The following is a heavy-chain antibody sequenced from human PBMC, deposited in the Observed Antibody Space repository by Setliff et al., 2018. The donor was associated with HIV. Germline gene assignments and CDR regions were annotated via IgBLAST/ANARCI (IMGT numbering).Heavy chain of an antibody. J-gene: IGHJ4*02. V-gene: IGHV4-31*03. D-gene: IGHD1-26*01. Sequence: SETLSLTCTVSGGSINSGASYWSWIRQHPVKGLEWIGYIYYSGSTYYNPSLKSRVTISVDTSKNQFSLKVRSVTAADTAVYYCAQSESGNQWELPFDSWGQGALVTVSS. CDR2: IYYSGST. CDR3: AQSESGNQWELPFDS. CDR1: GGSINSGASY.